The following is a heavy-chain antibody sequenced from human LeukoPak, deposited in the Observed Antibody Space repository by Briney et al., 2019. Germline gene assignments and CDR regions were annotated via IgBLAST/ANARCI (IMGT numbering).Heavy chain of an antibody. D-gene: IGHD5-24*01. CDR1: GLTVSTNY. CDR3: ARTFLSGDGYKVGYFDY. J-gene: IGHJ4*02. V-gene: IGHV3-53*01. Sequence: GGSLILSCAVSGLTVSTNYMSWVRQAPGKGLEWLSLIYSSGSTYYADSVKGRFTISRDNSRNTLYLQMNSLTAEDTAVYYCARTFLSGDGYKVGYFDYWGPGTLVTVSS. CDR2: IYSSGST.